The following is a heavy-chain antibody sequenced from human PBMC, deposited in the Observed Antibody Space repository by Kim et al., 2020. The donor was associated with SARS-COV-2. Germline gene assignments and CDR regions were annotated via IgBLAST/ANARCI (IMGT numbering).Heavy chain of an antibody. D-gene: IGHD2-21*01. V-gene: IGHV1-69*13. CDR2: IIPIFGTA. CDR1: GGTFSSYA. CDR3: ARPGGLVVVNRSDYYYGMDV. Sequence: SVKVSCKASGGTFSSYAISWVRQAPGQGLEWMGGIIPIFGTANYAQKFQGRVTITADESTSTAYMELSSLRSEDTAVYYCARPGGLVVVNRSDYYYGMDVWGQGTTVTVSS. J-gene: IGHJ6*02.